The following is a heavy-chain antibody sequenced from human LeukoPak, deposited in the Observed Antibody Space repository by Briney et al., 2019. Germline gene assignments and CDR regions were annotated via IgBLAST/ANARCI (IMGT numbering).Heavy chain of an antibody. CDR1: GFTFSTYS. CDR2: ISSSSSTI. V-gene: IGHV3-48*01. J-gene: IGHJ6*03. Sequence: QPGGSLRLSCAASGFTFSTYSMNRVRQAPGKGLEWVSYISSSSSTIYYADSVKGRFTISRDNAKNSLYLQMNSLRAEDTAVYYCARDDHYYYYYMDVWGKGTTVTVSS. CDR3: ARDDHYYYYYMDV.